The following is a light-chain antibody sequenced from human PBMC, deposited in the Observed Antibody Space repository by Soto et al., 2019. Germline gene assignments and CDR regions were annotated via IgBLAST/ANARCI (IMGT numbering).Light chain of an antibody. V-gene: IGKV3-20*01. Sequence: EIGLTQSPGTLSLSPGERATLSCRASQSVRSTYLAWYQQKPGQAPRLLIYGASSRATGIPDRFSGSGSGTDFTLTITRLEPEDFAVFYCQQYGTSPGTFGQGTKLEIK. CDR2: GAS. CDR1: QSVRSTY. CDR3: QQYGTSPGT. J-gene: IGKJ2*01.